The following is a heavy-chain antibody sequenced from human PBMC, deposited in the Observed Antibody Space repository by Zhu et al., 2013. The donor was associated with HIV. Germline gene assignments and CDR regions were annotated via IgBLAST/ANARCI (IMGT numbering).Heavy chain of an antibody. Sequence: QVQLVQSGTEMKKPGASVKVSCKASGYTFSAYNIHWVRQAPGQGLEWMGWINPNSGDTTYARKFQGGVTFTRDTSTNTAYMELSRLRSDDTAVFFCAREGIADNWFDPWGQGTLVTVSP. V-gene: IGHV1-2*02. CDR1: GYTFSAYN. D-gene: IGHD6-13*01. J-gene: IGHJ5*02. CDR2: INPNSGDT. CDR3: AREGIADNWFDP.